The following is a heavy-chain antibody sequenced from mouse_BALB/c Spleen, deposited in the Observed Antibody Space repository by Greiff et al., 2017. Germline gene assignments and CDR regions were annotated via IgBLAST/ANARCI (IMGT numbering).Heavy chain of an antibody. CDR2: ISYDGSN. J-gene: IGHJ4*01. V-gene: IGHV3-6*02. CDR3: ARYGNYGAMDY. CDR1: GYSITSGYY. D-gene: IGHD2-1*01. Sequence: EVQLVESGPGLVKPSQSLSLTCSVTGYSITSGYYWNWIRQFPGNKLEWMGYISYDGSNNYNPSLKNRISITRATSKNQFFLKLNSVTTEDTATYYCARYGNYGAMDYWGQGTSVTVSS.